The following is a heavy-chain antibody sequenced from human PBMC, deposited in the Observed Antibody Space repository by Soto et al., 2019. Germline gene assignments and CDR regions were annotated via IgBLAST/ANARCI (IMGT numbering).Heavy chain of an antibody. V-gene: IGHV3-48*02. D-gene: IGHD3-3*01. CDR2: ISYDSETT. J-gene: IGHJ6*02. CDR3: ARLYYDYV. CDR1: DYTFSTYS. Sequence: PGGSLRLSCAASDYTFSTYSMNWVHQAPGKGLEWVAYISYDSETTSYAESVKGRFTISRDDAKNSLFLQMNSLRDEDSAVYYCARLYYDYVWGQGTTVTVSS.